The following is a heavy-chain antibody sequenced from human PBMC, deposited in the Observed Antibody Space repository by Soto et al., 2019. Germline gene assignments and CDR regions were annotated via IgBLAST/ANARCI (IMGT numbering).Heavy chain of an antibody. CDR2: ISSSGSAI. Sequence: GGSLRLSXAASGFTFSSYEMNWVRQAPGKGLEWVSYISSSGSAIYYADSVKGRFTFSRDNGKNSLSLQMNSLRAEDTAVYYCARGGGSGWSPNFGWGQGILVTVSS. CDR1: GFTFSSYE. CDR3: ARGGGSGWSPNFG. V-gene: IGHV3-48*03. J-gene: IGHJ4*02. D-gene: IGHD6-19*01.